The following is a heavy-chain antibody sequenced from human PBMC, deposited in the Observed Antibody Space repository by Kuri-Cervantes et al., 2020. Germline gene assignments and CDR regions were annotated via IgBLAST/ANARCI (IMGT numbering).Heavy chain of an antibody. D-gene: IGHD5-12*01. Sequence: GESLKISCAAPGFTFSSYWMSWVRQAPGKGLEWVAVISYDGSNKYYADSVKGRFTISRDNSKNTLYLQMNSLRAEDTAVYYCARDQVDIVATIYYYYYYGMDVWGQGTTVTVSS. CDR2: ISYDGSNK. CDR1: GFTFSSYW. V-gene: IGHV3-30*03. CDR3: ARDQVDIVATIYYYYYYGMDV. J-gene: IGHJ6*02.